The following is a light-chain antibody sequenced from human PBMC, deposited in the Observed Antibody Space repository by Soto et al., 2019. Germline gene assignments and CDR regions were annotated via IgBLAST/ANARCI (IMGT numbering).Light chain of an antibody. CDR3: LQDYYYPYT. Sequence: AIQMTQSPSSLSASVGDRVTITCRASQGIRNDLAWYQQKPRKAPKLLIYGASSLQSGVSSRFSGSGSGTDFTLTISSLQPEDFATYYCLQDYYYPYTFGQGTKLEIK. J-gene: IGKJ2*01. V-gene: IGKV1-6*01. CDR2: GAS. CDR1: QGIRND.